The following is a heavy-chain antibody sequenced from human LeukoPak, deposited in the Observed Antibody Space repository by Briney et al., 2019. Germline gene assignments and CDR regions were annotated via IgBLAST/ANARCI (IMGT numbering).Heavy chain of an antibody. J-gene: IGHJ6*03. CDR2: VYTSGST. D-gene: IGHD6-19*01. V-gene: IGHV4-61*02. CDR1: GGSISSGSYF. CDR3: ARGGSGRNYYYYYMDV. Sequence: SQTLSLTCTVSGGSISSGSYFWSWIRQPAGKGLEWIGRVYTSGSTNYNPSLKSRVTISVDTSKNQFSLKLSSVTAADTAVYYCARGGSGRNYYYYYMDVWGKGTTVTISS.